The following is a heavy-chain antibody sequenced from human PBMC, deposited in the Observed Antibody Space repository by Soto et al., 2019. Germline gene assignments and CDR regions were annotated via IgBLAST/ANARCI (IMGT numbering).Heavy chain of an antibody. V-gene: IGHV1-69*13. CDR3: ARGALTTLAYYYGMDV. CDR2: IIPIFGTT. CDR1: GGTFSSYT. D-gene: IGHD4-4*01. Sequence: SVKVSCKASGGTFSSYTMSWVRQAPGQGLEWMGGIIPIFGTTTYAHKFQGRVTITADESTSTVYMELSSLRGEDTAVYYCARGALTTLAYYYGMDVWGQGTTVTVS. J-gene: IGHJ6*02.